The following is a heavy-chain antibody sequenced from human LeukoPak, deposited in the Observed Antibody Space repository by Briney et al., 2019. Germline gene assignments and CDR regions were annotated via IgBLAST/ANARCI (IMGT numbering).Heavy chain of an antibody. CDR1: GFTFSDYY. CDR3: ARGGRFLASLSLFDH. V-gene: IGHV3-11*04. D-gene: IGHD3-3*01. CDR2: ISSRSLTI. J-gene: IGHJ4*02. Sequence: KAGGSLRLCCAASGFTFSDYYMSWVRQAPGKGLEWVSYISSRSLTIDYTDSVKGRFTISRDDAKNSLNLQMDSLRAEDTAVYYCARGGRFLASLSLFDHWGQGTLVTVSS.